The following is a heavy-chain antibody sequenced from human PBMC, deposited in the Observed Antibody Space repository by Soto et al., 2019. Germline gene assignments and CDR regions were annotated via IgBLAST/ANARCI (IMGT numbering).Heavy chain of an antibody. D-gene: IGHD1-1*01. CDR3: ARVGLENDAFDI. V-gene: IGHV4-34*01. J-gene: IGHJ3*02. CDR1: GGSFSGYY. Sequence: QVQLQQWGAGLLKPSETLSLTCAVYGGSFSGYYWSWIRQPPGKGLEWIGEINHSGSTNYNPSLKSRVTISVDTSKNQFSLKLSSVTAADTAVYYCARVGLENDAFDIWGQGTMVTVSS. CDR2: INHSGST.